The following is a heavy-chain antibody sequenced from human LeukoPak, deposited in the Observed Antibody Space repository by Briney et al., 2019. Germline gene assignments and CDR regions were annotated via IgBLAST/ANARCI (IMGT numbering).Heavy chain of an antibody. Sequence: PGGPLGPSGPAPGFTFSKAGWGGVGRPPGKGLEWVGRIKSKTDGGTTDYAAPVKGRFTISRDDSKNTLYLQMNSLKTEDTAVYYCTTAAVYWGQGTLVTVSS. J-gene: IGHJ4*02. D-gene: IGHD6-13*01. CDR1: GFTFSKAG. V-gene: IGHV3-15*01. CDR3: TTAAVY. CDR2: IKSKTDGGTT.